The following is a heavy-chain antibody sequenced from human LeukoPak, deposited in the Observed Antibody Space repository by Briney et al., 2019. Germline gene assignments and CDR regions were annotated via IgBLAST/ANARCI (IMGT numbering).Heavy chain of an antibody. CDR2: LSGGGGST. D-gene: IGHD2-2*01. V-gene: IGHV3-23*01. J-gene: IGHJ4*02. CDR1: GFTFSSYA. Sequence: GSLRLSCAASGFTFSSYAMSWVRQAPGKGLEWVSTLSGGGGSTYYADSVKGRFTISGDNSKNTLYLQMNSLKAEDTAVYYCAKDMRYCSITICHTYDYWGQGTLVTVSS. CDR3: AKDMRYCSITICHTYDY.